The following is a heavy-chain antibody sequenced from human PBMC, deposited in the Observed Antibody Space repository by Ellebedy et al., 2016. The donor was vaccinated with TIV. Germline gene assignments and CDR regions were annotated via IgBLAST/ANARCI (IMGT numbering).Heavy chain of an antibody. CDR1: GFSFYSEA. V-gene: IGHV3-23*01. Sequence: PGGSLRLSCAASGFSFYSEAMSWVRQAPGKGLEWVSAISARGVNIYYADSVKGRFTISRDNSKNSLYVQMNNLRVEDTATYYCAKGAYKWFDTWGQGTLVTVSS. CDR3: AKGAYKWFDT. J-gene: IGHJ5*02. CDR2: ISARGVNI.